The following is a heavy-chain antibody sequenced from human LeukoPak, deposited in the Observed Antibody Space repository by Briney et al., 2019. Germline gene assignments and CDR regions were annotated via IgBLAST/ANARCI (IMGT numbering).Heavy chain of an antibody. Sequence: AGGSLRLSCAASGFTFNSYAMSWVRQAPGKGLEWVSAISGSGGSTYYADSVKGRFTISRDNSKNTLNLQLNRLRAGDRAVYYCAKVGAGGGTSLGGSDFDYWGPGTLVSVSS. CDR2: ISGSGGST. V-gene: IGHV3-23*01. D-gene: IGHD2-15*01. CDR3: AKVGAGGGTSLGGSDFDY. CDR1: GFTFNSYA. J-gene: IGHJ4*02.